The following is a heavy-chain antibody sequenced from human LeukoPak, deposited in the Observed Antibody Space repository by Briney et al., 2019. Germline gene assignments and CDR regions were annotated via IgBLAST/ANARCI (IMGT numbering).Heavy chain of an antibody. CDR2: IKTKTDGETT. V-gene: IGHV3-15*01. D-gene: IGHD3-16*02. Sequence: GGSLRLSCVASGFTFNNYAMTWVRQAPGQGLEWVARIKTKTDGETTEYAAPVKGRFTISRDDSKNTLYLQMNSLKTEDTAVYYCTTDYYDYVWGSYRPDYWGQGTLVTVSS. J-gene: IGHJ4*02. CDR1: GFTFNNYA. CDR3: TTDYYDYVWGSYRPDY.